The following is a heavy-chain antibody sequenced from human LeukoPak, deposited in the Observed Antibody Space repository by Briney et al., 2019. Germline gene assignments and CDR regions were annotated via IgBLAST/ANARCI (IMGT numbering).Heavy chain of an antibody. CDR2: ISAYNGNT. Sequence: GASVKLSCKASGYTFTSYGISWVRQAPGQGLEWMGWISAYNGNTNYAQKFQGRVTMTTDTSTSTAYMELGSLRSDDTAVYYCSLGYCSGGSCYYDYWGQGTLVTVSS. V-gene: IGHV1-18*01. D-gene: IGHD2-15*01. J-gene: IGHJ4*02. CDR1: GYTFTSYG. CDR3: SLGYCSGGSCYYDY.